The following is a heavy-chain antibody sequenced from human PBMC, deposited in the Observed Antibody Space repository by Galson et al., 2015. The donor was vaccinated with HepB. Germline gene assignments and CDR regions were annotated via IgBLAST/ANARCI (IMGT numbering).Heavy chain of an antibody. V-gene: IGHV1-46*01. J-gene: IGHJ3*02. CDR3: ARDAGYSSGWDDAFDI. CDR2: INPSGGST. D-gene: IGHD6-19*01. Sequence: SVKVSCKASGYTFTSYYMHWVRQAPGQGLEWMGIINPSGGSTSYAQKFQGRVTMTRDTSTSTVYMELSSLRSEDTAVYYCARDAGYSSGWDDAFDIWGQGTMVTVSS. CDR1: GYTFTSYY.